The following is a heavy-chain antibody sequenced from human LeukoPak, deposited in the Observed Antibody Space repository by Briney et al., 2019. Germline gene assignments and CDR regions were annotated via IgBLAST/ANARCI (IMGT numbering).Heavy chain of an antibody. V-gene: IGHV1-18*01. CDR3: ARDGYFDL. CDR1: GYTFTTHG. J-gene: IGHJ2*01. Sequence: ASVKVSCEASGYTFTTHGIAWVRQAPGQGLEWMGWISAHNGNTNYAQSLQGRVTMTTDTSTNTAYMELRSLRSDDTAVYYCARDGYFDLWGRGTLVTVSS. CDR2: ISAHNGNT.